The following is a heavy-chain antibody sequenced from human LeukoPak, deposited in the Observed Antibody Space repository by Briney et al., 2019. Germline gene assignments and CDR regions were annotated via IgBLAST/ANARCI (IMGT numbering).Heavy chain of an antibody. CDR1: GFTFSSYW. D-gene: IGHD3-10*01. Sequence: PGGSLRLSCAASGFTFSSYWMHWVRQAPGKGLVWVSRINSDGSSTSYADSVKGRFTISRDNAKNTLYLQMNSLRAEDTAVYYCAREGEWFGDNYYYYVDVWGKGTTVTVSS. J-gene: IGHJ6*03. V-gene: IGHV3-74*01. CDR2: INSDGSST. CDR3: AREGEWFGDNYYYYVDV.